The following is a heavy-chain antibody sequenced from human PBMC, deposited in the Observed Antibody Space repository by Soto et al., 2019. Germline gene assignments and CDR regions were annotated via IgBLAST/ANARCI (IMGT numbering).Heavy chain of an antibody. D-gene: IGHD3-10*01. CDR2: ITGSGVHT. J-gene: IGHJ4*02. CDR3: ARASGESYPGSRVFDS. Sequence: GGSLRLSCAASGFAFNSYAMSWVRQAPGRGLEWVSAITGSGVHTYYADSVKGRFTISRDNSKNVLYLQMNSLRAEDTAIYYCARASGESYPGSRVFDSWGQGTRVTVSS. CDR1: GFAFNSYA. V-gene: IGHV3-23*01.